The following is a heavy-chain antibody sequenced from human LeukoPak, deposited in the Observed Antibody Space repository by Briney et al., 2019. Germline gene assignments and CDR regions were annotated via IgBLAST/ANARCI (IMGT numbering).Heavy chain of an antibody. J-gene: IGHJ4*02. CDR1: GYMFNIYG. CDR2: ISASNGNT. V-gene: IGHV1-18*01. D-gene: IGHD5-12*01. Sequence: GASVKVSCKASGYMFNIYGISWVRQAPGQGLEWMGWISASNGNTNYARNFQDRVTMTTDTSTSTAYMELTSLSSDDTAVYYCARSPPSTGYDRFDTWGQGTLVTVSS. CDR3: ARSPPSTGYDRFDT.